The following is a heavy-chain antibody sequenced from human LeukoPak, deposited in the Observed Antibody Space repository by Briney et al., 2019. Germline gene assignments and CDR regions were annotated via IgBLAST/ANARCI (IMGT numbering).Heavy chain of an antibody. CDR1: GFTSSSYW. D-gene: IGHD2-21*02. J-gene: IGHJ4*02. V-gene: IGHV3-74*01. Sequence: GGSLRLSCAASGFTSSSYWMHWVRQAPGKGLVWVSRINSDGSSTSYADSVKGRFTISRDNAKNTLYLQMNSLRAEDTAVYYCAREACGGDCYNYYFDYWGQGTLVTVSS. CDR3: AREACGGDCYNYYFDY. CDR2: INSDGSST.